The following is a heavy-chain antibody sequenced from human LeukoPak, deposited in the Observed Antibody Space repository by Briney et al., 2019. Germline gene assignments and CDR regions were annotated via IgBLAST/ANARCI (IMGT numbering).Heavy chain of an antibody. Sequence: GASVKVSCKASGYTFTSYDINWVRQAPGQGHEWMGWMNPNSGNTGYSQKFQGRVTMTRNTSISKAYMELSSLRTEDTAVYYCARGGTPYDILTAWDYWGQGTLVTVSS. D-gene: IGHD3-9*01. J-gene: IGHJ4*02. CDR2: MNPNSGNT. CDR3: ARGGTPYDILTAWDY. V-gene: IGHV1-8*01. CDR1: GYTFTSYD.